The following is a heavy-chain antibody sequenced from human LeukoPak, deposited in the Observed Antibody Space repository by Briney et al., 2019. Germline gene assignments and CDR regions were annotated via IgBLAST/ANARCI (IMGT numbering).Heavy chain of an antibody. V-gene: IGHV3-33*01. D-gene: IGHD6-19*01. CDR1: GFTFSSYG. J-gene: IGHJ6*02. CDR2: IWYDGSNK. Sequence: PGGSLRLSCAASGFTFSSYGMHWVRQAPGKGLEWVAVIWYDGSNKYYADSVKGRFTISRDNSKNTLYLQMNSLRAEDTAVYYCATEYSSGWYGMDVWGQGTTVTVSS. CDR3: ATEYSSGWYGMDV.